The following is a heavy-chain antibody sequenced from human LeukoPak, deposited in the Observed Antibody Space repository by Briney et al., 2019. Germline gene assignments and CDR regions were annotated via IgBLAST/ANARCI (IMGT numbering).Heavy chain of an antibody. J-gene: IGHJ4*02. D-gene: IGHD6-6*01. V-gene: IGHV3-30*18. CDR2: ISWCGSNK. CDR1: GFTFSSYG. Sequence: GRSLRLSCAASGFTFSSYGMHWVRQAPGKGLEWVAVISWCGSNKYYADSVKGRFTISRDNSKNTLYLQMNSLRAEDTAVYYCAKKRALGEVEYSSSYFDYWGQGTLVTVSS. CDR3: AKKRALGEVEYSSSYFDY.